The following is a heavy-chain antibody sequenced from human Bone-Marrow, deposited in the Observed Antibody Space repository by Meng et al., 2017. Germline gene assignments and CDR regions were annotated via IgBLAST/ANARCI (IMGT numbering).Heavy chain of an antibody. CDR1: GGTFSSYA. CDR2: IIPIVGTA. Sequence: SVKVSCKASGGTFSSYAISWVRQAPGQGLEWRGGIIPIVGTANYAQKFQGRVTITTDESTSTAYMELSSLRSEDTAVYYCARDRAVPYGGNPGGFDYWGQGTLVTVSS. CDR3: ARDRAVPYGGNPGGFDY. J-gene: IGHJ4*02. V-gene: IGHV1-69*05. D-gene: IGHD4-23*01.